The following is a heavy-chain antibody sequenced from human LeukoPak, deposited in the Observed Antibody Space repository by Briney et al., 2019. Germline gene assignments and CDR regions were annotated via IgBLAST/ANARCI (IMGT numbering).Heavy chain of an antibody. CDR1: GYTFTSYY. V-gene: IGHV1-46*01. D-gene: IGHD2-2*01. J-gene: IGHJ6*02. Sequence: ASVKVSCKASGYTFTSYYMHWVRQAPGQGLEWMGIINPSGGSTSYAQKFQGRVTMTRDTSTSTVYMELSSLGSEDTAVYYCARDIVVVPAAMLYYYYGMDVWGQGTTVTVSS. CDR3: ARDIVVVPAAMLYYYYGMDV. CDR2: INPSGGST.